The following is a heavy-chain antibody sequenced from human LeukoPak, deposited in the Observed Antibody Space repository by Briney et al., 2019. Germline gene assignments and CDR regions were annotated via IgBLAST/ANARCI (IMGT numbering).Heavy chain of an antibody. CDR3: ARVASVQQQLREFDY. CDR1: GFTFSSYW. D-gene: IGHD6-13*01. Sequence: PGGSLRLSCAASGFTFSSYWMSWVRQAPGKGLEWVSAISESGSGTYYADSVKGRFTISRDNSKNTLYLQMNSLRAEDTAVYYCARVASVQQQLREFDYWGQGTLVTVSS. J-gene: IGHJ4*02. V-gene: IGHV3-23*01. CDR2: ISESGSGT.